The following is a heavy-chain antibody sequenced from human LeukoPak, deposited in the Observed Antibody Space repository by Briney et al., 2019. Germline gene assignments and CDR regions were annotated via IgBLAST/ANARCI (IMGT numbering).Heavy chain of an antibody. CDR2: FHNSRTT. D-gene: IGHD3-10*01. V-gene: IGHV4-59*01. CDR3: ASGHLGLSP. Sequence: SETLSLTCTVSGGSISGYSWTWIRQPPGQGLEWIGYFHNSRTTSYNPSLTGRVTLSVDTAMAQTSLKLTSVPAADTAVYYCASGHLGLSPWGQGTLVTVSS. J-gene: IGHJ5*02. CDR1: GGSISGYS.